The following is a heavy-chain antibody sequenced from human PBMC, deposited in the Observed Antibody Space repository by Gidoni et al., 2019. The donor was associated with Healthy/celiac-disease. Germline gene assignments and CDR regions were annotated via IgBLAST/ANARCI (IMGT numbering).Heavy chain of an antibody. D-gene: IGHD5-18*01. CDR1: GFTFSSYG. V-gene: IGHV3-33*01. CDR3: ARDQDTAMVIDY. Sequence: QVQLVESGGSVVQPGRSLRLSCAASGFTFSSYGRHWVRQAPGKGLEWVAVIGYDGSNKDYADSVKGRFTISRDNSKNTLYLQMNSLRAEDTAVYYCARDQDTAMVIDYWGQGTLVTVSS. CDR2: IGYDGSNK. J-gene: IGHJ4*02.